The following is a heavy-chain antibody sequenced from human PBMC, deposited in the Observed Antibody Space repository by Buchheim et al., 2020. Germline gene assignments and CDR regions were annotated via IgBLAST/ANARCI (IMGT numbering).Heavy chain of an antibody. Sequence: QVQVVESGGGVVQPGGSPRLSCGASGFSFRDYGMHWVRQAPGKGLEWVAVISYDGSKKYYGDSVKGRVTISRDNSKKMVFLQMNSLRVEDTAVYYCTKAFYYGSGDYYSRMGYFFGMDVWGPGTT. CDR1: GFSFRDYG. V-gene: IGHV3-30*18. CDR3: TKAFYYGSGDYYSRMGYFFGMDV. CDR2: ISYDGSKK. J-gene: IGHJ6*02. D-gene: IGHD3-10*01.